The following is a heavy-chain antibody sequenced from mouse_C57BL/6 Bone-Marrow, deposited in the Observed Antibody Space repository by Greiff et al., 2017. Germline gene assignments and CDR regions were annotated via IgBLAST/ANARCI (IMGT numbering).Heavy chain of an antibody. D-gene: IGHD1-1*01. CDR2: LYPGSGST. J-gene: IGHJ4*01. Sequence: QVQLKQPGAELVKPGASVKMSCKASGYTFTSYWITWVKQRPGQGLEWIGDLYPGSGSTNYNEKFKSKATLTVDKASSTAYMQLSRRTSEDSAVYYCAREGMYYGSSDAMDYWGQGTAVTVSS. CDR1: GYTFTSYW. V-gene: IGHV1-55*01. CDR3: AREGMYYGSSDAMDY.